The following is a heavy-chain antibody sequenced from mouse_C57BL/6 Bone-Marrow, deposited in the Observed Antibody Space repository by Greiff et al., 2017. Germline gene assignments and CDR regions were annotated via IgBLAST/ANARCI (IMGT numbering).Heavy chain of an antibody. J-gene: IGHJ3*01. Sequence: VQLQQSGAELARPGASVKLSCKASGYTFTSYGISWVKQRTGQGLEWIGEIYPGSGDTYSNGKFKGKATLTADQSSSTAYMELRSLTSEDSAVYFCARQRSFAYWGQGTLVTVSA. CDR1: GYTFTSYG. V-gene: IGHV1-81*01. D-gene: IGHD1-1*01. CDR2: IYPGSGDT. CDR3: ARQRSFAY.